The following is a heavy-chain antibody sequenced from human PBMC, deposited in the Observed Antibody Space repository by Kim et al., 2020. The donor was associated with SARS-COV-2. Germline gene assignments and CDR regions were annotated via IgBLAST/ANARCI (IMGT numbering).Heavy chain of an antibody. D-gene: IGHD1-20*01. CDR3: ARAIYNRNYFDM. V-gene: IGHV4-34*01. J-gene: IGHJ3*02. CDR1: SGSFSGYY. CDR2: INPSGDT. Sequence: SETLSLTCAVYSGSFSGYYWSWIRQPPGKGLEWVGDINPSGDTNYSPSLKSRVTLSVDTSKNQFSLRLKSVTAADTALYYCARAIYNRNYFDMWSQGTMVTVSA.